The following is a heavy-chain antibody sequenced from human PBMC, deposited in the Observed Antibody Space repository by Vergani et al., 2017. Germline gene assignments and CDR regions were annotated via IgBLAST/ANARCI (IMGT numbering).Heavy chain of an antibody. J-gene: IGHJ4*02. Sequence: EVQLVESGGGLVKTGGSLRLSCAASEFTFSTYSMNCVRQAPGKGLEWVSSISSGSTYTFYADSVKDRFTISRDNAKSTLYLHMSSLRAEDTAIYYCARDRVAVAAVIGVEFDYWGQGTLVTVSS. V-gene: IGHV3-21*06. CDR3: ARDRVAVAAVIGVEFDY. CDR1: EFTFSTYS. D-gene: IGHD6-19*01. CDR2: ISSGSTYT.